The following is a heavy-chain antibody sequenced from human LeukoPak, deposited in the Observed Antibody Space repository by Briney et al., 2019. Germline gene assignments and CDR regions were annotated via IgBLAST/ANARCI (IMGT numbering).Heavy chain of an antibody. J-gene: IGHJ4*02. Sequence: GASVKVSCKASGYTFTSYGISWVRQAPGQGLEWMGWISTYNGNTNYAQKLQGRVTMTTDTSTSTAYMELRSLRSDDTAVYYCARDLLYRSGGSCPFDYWGQGTLVTVSS. CDR2: ISTYNGNT. D-gene: IGHD2-15*01. V-gene: IGHV1-18*01. CDR3: ARDLLYRSGGSCPFDY. CDR1: GYTFTSYG.